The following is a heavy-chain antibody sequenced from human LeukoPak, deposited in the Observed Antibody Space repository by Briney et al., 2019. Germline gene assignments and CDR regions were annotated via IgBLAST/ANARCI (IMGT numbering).Heavy chain of an antibody. CDR3: ARGGRSSDDY. J-gene: IGHJ4*02. CDR1: GYTFTSYG. CDR2: INPNSGGT. D-gene: IGHD6-6*01. V-gene: IGHV1-2*06. Sequence: GASVKVSCKASGYTFTSYGISWVRQAPGQGLEWMGRINPNSGGTNYAQKFQGRVTMTRDTSISTAYMELSRLRSDDTAVYYCARGGRSSDDYWGQGTLVTVSS.